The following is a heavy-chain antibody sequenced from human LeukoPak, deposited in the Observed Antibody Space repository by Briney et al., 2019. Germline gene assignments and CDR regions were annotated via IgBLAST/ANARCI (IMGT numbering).Heavy chain of an antibody. CDR1: GYTFTSYG. V-gene: IGHV1-8*03. Sequence: ASVKVSCKASGYTFTSYGISWVRQATGQGLEWMGWMNPNSGNTGYAQKFQGRVTITRNTSISTAYMELSSLRSEDTAVYYCARGYCSSTSCRGGWFDPWGQGTLVTVSS. D-gene: IGHD2-2*01. J-gene: IGHJ5*02. CDR3: ARGYCSSTSCRGGWFDP. CDR2: MNPNSGNT.